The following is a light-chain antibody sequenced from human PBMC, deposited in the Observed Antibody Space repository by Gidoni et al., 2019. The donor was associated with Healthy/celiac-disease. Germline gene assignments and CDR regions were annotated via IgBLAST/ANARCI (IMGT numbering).Light chain of an antibody. J-gene: IGKJ4*01. CDR1: QSVLYTSNNKNY. V-gene: IGKV4-1*01. Sequence: DIVMTQSPASLALSLGERAPINCKSSQSVLYTSNNKNYLAWYQQKPGQPTKLLIYWASTRESGVPDRFSGSGSGKDFTLTISSLQAEDVAVYYCQQYYSTLLTFGGGTKVEIK. CDR3: QQYYSTLLT. CDR2: WAS.